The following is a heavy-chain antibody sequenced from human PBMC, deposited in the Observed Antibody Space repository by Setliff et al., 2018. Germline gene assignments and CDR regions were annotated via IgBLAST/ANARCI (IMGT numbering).Heavy chain of an antibody. V-gene: IGHV4-38-2*01. J-gene: IGHJ4*02. Sequence: SETLSLTCAVSGYFISSGYYWGWIRQPPGKGLEWIGSIYHSGSTYYNPSLESRVTISVDTSKNQFSLRLNSATAADTAVYYCARLRGAFDYWGQGTLVTVSS. D-gene: IGHD3-16*01. CDR1: GYFISSGYY. CDR2: IYHSGST. CDR3: ARLRGAFDY.